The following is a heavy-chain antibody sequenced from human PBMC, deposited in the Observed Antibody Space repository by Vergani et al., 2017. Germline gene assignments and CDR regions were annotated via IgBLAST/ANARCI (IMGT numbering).Heavy chain of an antibody. V-gene: IGHV3-21*01. J-gene: IGHJ4*02. CDR2: ISSSSSYI. D-gene: IGHD3-3*01. Sequence: EVQLVESGGGLVKPGGSLRLSCAASGFTFSSYSMNWVRQAPGKGLEWVSSISSSSSYIYYADSVKGRFTISRDNAKNSLYLQMNSLRAEDTAVYYCARAIRSGFWSGHDDWGQGTLVTVSS. CDR3: ARAIRSGFWSGHDD. CDR1: GFTFSSYS.